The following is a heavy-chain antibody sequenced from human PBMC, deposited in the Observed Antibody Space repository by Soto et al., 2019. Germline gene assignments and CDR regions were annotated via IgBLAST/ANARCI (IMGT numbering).Heavy chain of an antibody. D-gene: IGHD6-19*01. CDR2: IYTSASI. CDR1: GADINTYS. Sequence: PSETLSLPCSVSGADINTYSWTWIRQPAGKGLEWIGRIYTSASINYNPSLKGRVTLSVDTSTNQVSLRLASVTAADTAIYYCARDREAGYNFYYGMDVWGQGTTVTVSS. CDR3: ARDREAGYNFYYGMDV. V-gene: IGHV4-4*07. J-gene: IGHJ6*02.